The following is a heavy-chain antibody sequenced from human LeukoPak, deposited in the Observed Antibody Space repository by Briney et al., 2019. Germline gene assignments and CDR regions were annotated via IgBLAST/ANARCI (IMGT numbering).Heavy chain of an antibody. V-gene: IGHV4-34*01. CDR1: GGSFSGYY. Sequence: PSETLSLTCAVYGGSFSGYYWSWIRQPPGKGLEWIGEINHSGSTNYNPSLKSRVTISVDTSKNQFSLKLSSVTAADTAVYYCASDSIAAAGTRYYYYGMDVWGQGTTVTVSS. J-gene: IGHJ6*02. CDR3: ASDSIAAAGTRYYYYGMDV. D-gene: IGHD6-13*01. CDR2: INHSGST.